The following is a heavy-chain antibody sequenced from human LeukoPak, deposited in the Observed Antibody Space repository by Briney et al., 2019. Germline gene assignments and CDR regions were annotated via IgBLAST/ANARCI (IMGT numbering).Heavy chain of an antibody. V-gene: IGHV3-23*01. CDR1: GFTFSSYA. J-gene: IGHJ4*02. D-gene: IGHD3-22*01. CDR2: ISGSGGST. Sequence: GGSLRLSCAASGFTFSSYAMSWVRLAPGKGLEWVSAISGSGGSTYYADSVKGRFTISRDNSRNTLYLQMNSLRAEDTAVYYCAKGGSFYYDTSGYLYWGQGTLVTVSS. CDR3: AKGGSFYYDTSGYLY.